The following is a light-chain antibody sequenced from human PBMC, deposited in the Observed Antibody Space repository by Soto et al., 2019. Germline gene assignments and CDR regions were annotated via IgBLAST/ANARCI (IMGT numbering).Light chain of an antibody. CDR2: DAS. V-gene: IGKV1-33*01. CDR1: QDISHY. Sequence: DIQMTQSPSSLSASVGDTVTITGQASQDISHYLNWYQQKPGQALKLLIYDASNFHPGLPSRFRGRGSGTECSVSLTRQQTEDVATYYCQQYDDLPLTCGQGTRLKTK. J-gene: IGKJ5*01. CDR3: QQYDDLPLT.